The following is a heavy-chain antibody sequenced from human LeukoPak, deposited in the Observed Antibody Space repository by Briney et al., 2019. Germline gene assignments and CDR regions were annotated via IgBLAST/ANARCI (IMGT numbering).Heavy chain of an antibody. V-gene: IGHV1-46*01. CDR2: INPSDGST. CDR1: GYTFTSHY. J-gene: IGHJ4*02. D-gene: IGHD6-13*01. Sequence: ASVKVSCKASGYTFTSHYMHWVRQAPGQGPEWMGIINPSDGSTSYAQQFQGRLTVTRDTSTSTVYMDLSSLSSVTAADTAVYYCARTYSSSWPGTFDYWGQGTLVTVSS. CDR3: ARTYSSSWPGTFDY.